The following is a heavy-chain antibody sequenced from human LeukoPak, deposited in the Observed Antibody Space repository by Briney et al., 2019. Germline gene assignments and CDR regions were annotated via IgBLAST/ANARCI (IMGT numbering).Heavy chain of an antibody. Sequence: ASVKVSCKASGGTFSSYAISWVRQAPGQGLEWMGRIIPILGIANYAQKFQGRVTITADKSTSTAYMELSSLRSEDTAVYYCAREYNWNYGSAFDIWGQGTMVTVSS. CDR3: AREYNWNYGSAFDI. V-gene: IGHV1-69*04. J-gene: IGHJ3*02. D-gene: IGHD1-7*01. CDR1: GGTFSSYA. CDR2: IIPILGIA.